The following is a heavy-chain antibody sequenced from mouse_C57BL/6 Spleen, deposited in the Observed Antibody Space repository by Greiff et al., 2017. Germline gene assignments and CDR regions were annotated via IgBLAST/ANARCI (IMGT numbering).Heavy chain of an antibody. CDR2: FYPGDGDT. CDR1: GYAFSSTW. V-gene: IGHV1-82*01. CDR3: ARWKDQSWFAY. J-gene: IGHJ3*01. Sequence: QVQLQQSGPELVKPGASVKISCKASGYAFSSTWMNWVTQRPGRGLEWIGRFYPGDGDTNYNGKFKGKATLTADKSSSTAYMQLSSLTSEDSAVYFCARWKDQSWFAYGGQGTLVTVSA.